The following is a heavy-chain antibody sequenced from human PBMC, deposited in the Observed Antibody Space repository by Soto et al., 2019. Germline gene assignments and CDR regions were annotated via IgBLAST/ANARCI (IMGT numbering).Heavy chain of an antibody. CDR3: ARAPMVLSRSYFDS. V-gene: IGHV4-59*01. Sequence: QVHLRESGPGLVKTSETLSLSCTVSGGSISNFYWSWIRQPPGKGLEWIGYISYSGNTNYNPSLKSRVSISVDTSKNQLSLNLTSVTAADTAVYYCARAPMVLSRSYFDSWCQGTPVTVSS. CDR2: ISYSGNT. CDR1: GGSISNFY. J-gene: IGHJ4*02. D-gene: IGHD2-8*01.